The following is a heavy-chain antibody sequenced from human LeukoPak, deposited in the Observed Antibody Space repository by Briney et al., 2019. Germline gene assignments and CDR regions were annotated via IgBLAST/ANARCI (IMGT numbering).Heavy chain of an antibody. J-gene: IGHJ4*02. V-gene: IGHV1-18*01. CDR1: GYTFTSYG. CDR2: INAYNGNT. CDR3: AGSPPNSGSYSY. Sequence: ASVKVSCKASGYTFTSYGISWVRQAPGQGLEWMGWINAYNGNTNYAQKLQVRVTMTTDTSTSTAYMELRSLRSDDTAVYYCAGSPPNSGSYSYWGQGTLVTVSS. D-gene: IGHD1-26*01.